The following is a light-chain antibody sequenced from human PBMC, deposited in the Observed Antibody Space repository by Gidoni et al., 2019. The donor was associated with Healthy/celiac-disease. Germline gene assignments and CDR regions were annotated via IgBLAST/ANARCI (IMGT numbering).Light chain of an antibody. Sequence: EIVLTQSPGTLSLSPGERATLSCRASQSVSSSYLAWYQQKPGQAPRLLIYGASSRATGIPDRFSGSGSGTDFTLTISRLEPEDFAVYYCQQYGSSLQFTFXPXTKVDIK. CDR2: GAS. CDR1: QSVSSSY. V-gene: IGKV3-20*01. CDR3: QQYGSSLQFT. J-gene: IGKJ3*01.